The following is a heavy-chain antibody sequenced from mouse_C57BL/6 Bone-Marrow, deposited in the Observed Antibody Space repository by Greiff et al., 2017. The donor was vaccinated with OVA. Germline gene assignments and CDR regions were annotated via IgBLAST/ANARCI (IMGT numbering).Heavy chain of an antibody. CDR3: AREEGITTVVAPFDY. D-gene: IGHD1-1*01. CDR1: GYTFTSYT. Sequence: VQLQQSGAELARPGASVKMSCTASGYTFTSYTMHWVKQRPGQGLEWIGYINPSSGYTKYNKKFKDKATLTADKSSSTAYMQLSSLTSEDSAVYYCAREEGITTVVAPFDYWGQGTTLTVSS. CDR2: INPSSGYT. J-gene: IGHJ2*01. V-gene: IGHV1-4*01.